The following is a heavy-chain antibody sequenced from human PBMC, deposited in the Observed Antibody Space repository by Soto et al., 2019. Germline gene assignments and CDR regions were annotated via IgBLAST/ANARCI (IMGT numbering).Heavy chain of an antibody. CDR3: ARHALPGGGTRHVMSV. V-gene: IGHV5-51*01. J-gene: IGHJ6*02. CDR2: IYPGDSDT. Sequence: GESLKISCKGSGYSFISYWIGWVRQMPGKSLEWMGIIYPGDSDTRYSPSFQGHVTISADKSISTAYLQWSSLKASDTATYYCARHALPGGGTRHVMSVWGQGTTVTVS. D-gene: IGHD3-16*01. CDR1: GYSFISYW.